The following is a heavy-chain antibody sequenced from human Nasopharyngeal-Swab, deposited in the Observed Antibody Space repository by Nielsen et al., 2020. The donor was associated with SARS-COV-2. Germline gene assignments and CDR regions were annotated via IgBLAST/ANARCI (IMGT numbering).Heavy chain of an antibody. CDR2: ISSGSSYT. CDR1: GFTFSDYY. Sequence: GGSLRLSCAASGFTFSDYYMTWIRQAPGKGLDWVSYISSGSSYTNYADSVRGRFTISRDNAKNSLYLRMNSLRAEDTAIYYCARYSTYCSGGTCYNPLHYWGQGTLVTVSS. CDR3: ARYSTYCSGGTCYNPLHY. V-gene: IGHV3-11*06. D-gene: IGHD2-15*01. J-gene: IGHJ4*02.